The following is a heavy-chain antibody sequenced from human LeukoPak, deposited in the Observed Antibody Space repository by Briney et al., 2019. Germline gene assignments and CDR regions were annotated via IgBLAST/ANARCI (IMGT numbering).Heavy chain of an antibody. CDR2: IYYSGST. D-gene: IGHD3-3*01. Sequence: PSETLSLICTVSGGSISSSSYYWGWIRQPPGKGLEWIGSIYYSGSTYYNPSLKSRVTISVDTSKNQFSLKLSSVTAADTAVYYCARGSVLRHFNYWGQGTLVTVSS. CDR1: GGSISSSSYY. V-gene: IGHV4-39*01. J-gene: IGHJ4*02. CDR3: ARGSVLRHFNY.